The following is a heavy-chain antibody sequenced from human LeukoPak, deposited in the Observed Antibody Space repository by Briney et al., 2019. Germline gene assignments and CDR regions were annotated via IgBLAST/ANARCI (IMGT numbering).Heavy chain of an antibody. J-gene: IGHJ6*02. Sequence: SETLSLTCAVYGGSFSGYYWSWIRQPPGKGLEWIGEINHSGSTNYNPSLKSRVTISVDTSKNQFSLKLSSVTAADTAVYYCARGGYYGSGSYLPNHYYYGMDVWGQGTTVTVSS. V-gene: IGHV4-34*01. CDR1: GGSFSGYY. CDR3: ARGGYYGSGSYLPNHYYYGMDV. D-gene: IGHD3-10*01. CDR2: INHSGST.